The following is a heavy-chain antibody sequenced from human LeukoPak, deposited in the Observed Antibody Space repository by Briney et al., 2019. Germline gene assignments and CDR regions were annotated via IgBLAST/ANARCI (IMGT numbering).Heavy chain of an antibody. CDR2: ITTSSTYI. Sequence: GESLRLSCAASGFSFSTYNMNWVRQAPGKGLEWVSSITTSSTYIYYADSVKGRFTISRDSAKNSLYLQMNSLRAEDTAVYYCARDPYSGSYGDYYYYYMDVWGKGTTVTISS. J-gene: IGHJ6*03. CDR3: ARDPYSGSYGDYYYYYMDV. V-gene: IGHV3-21*01. CDR1: GFSFSTYN. D-gene: IGHD1-26*01.